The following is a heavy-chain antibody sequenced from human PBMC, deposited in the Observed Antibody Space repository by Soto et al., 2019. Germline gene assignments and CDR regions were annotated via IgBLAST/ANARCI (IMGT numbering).Heavy chain of an antibody. V-gene: IGHV1-69*12. CDR3: AALLDMVLVPAADNWFDP. J-gene: IGHJ5*02. CDR1: GGTFSSYA. D-gene: IGHD2-2*03. Sequence: QVQLVQSGAEVKKPGSSVKVSCKASGGTFSSYAISWVRQAPGQGLEWMGGIIPIFGTANYAQKFQGRVTITADAPNSTAYMELSSLRSEDTAVYYCAALLDMVLVPAADNWFDPWGQGTLVTVSS. CDR2: IIPIFGTA.